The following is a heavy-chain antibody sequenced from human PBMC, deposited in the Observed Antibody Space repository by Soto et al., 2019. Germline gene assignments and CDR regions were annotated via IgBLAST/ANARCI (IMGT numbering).Heavy chain of an antibody. CDR1: GFTFSSYS. J-gene: IGHJ6*02. CDR3: ASGRLGGSYYYYYGMDV. Sequence: EVQLVESGGGLVKPGGSLRLSCAASGFTFSSYSMNWVRQAPGRGLEWVSSISSSSSYIYYADSVKGRFTISRDNAENSLYLQMNSLRAEDTAVYYCASGRLGGSYYYYYGMDVWGQGTTVTVSS. V-gene: IGHV3-21*01. D-gene: IGHD1-26*01. CDR2: ISSSSSYI.